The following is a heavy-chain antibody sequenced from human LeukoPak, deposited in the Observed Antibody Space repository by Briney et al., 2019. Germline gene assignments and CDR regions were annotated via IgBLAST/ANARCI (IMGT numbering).Heavy chain of an antibody. CDR1: GFTFSHYG. CDR3: AKDFYWAFDY. V-gene: IGHV3-30*02. Sequence: GGSLRLSCATSGFTFSHYGVHWVRQPPGRGLDWVAHIRYDESDKYYADSVKGRFTISRDISKNTVYLQMNSLRVEDTAVYYCAKDFYWAFDYWGQGTLVTVSS. D-gene: IGHD2-8*02. J-gene: IGHJ4*02. CDR2: IRYDESDK.